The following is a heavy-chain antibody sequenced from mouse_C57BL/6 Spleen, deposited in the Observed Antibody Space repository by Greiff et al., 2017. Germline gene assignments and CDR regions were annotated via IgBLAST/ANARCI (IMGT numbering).Heavy chain of an antibody. CDR2: IYPGSGST. Sequence: QVQLQQPGAELVKPGASVKMSCKASGYTFTSCWITWVKQRPGQGLEWIGDIYPGSGSTNYNEKFKSKATLTVDTSSSTAYMQLSSLTSEDSAVYYCARSTYGTGYFDVWGTGTTVTVSS. V-gene: IGHV1-55*01. D-gene: IGHD1-1*01. CDR1: GYTFTSCW. CDR3: ARSTYGTGYFDV. J-gene: IGHJ1*03.